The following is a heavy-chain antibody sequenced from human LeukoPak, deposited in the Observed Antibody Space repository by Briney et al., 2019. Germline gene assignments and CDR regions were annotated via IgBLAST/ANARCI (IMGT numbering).Heavy chain of an antibody. V-gene: IGHV1-69*01. CDR2: IIPIFGTA. Sequence: ASVKVSCKASGGTFSSYAISWVRQAPGQGLEWMGGIIPIFGTANYAQKFQGRVTITADESTSTAYMELSSLRSEDTAVYYCALFRGGSCYSLWFDYWGQGTLVTVSS. J-gene: IGHJ4*02. CDR3: ALFRGGSCYSLWFDY. D-gene: IGHD2-15*01. CDR1: GGTFSSYA.